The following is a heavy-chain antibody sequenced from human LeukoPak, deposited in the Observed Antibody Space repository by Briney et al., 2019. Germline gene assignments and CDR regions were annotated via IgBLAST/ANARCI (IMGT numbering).Heavy chain of an antibody. CDR3: ARNDYGDYYDAFDI. V-gene: IGHV3-30*02. CDR2: IRYDGIKK. CDR1: GFTFSSYG. J-gene: IGHJ3*02. D-gene: IGHD4-17*01. Sequence: PGGSLRLSCAASGFTFSSYGVHWVRQAPGKGLEWVAFIRYDGIKKYYADSVKGRFTISRDNSKNTLYLQMNSLRAEDTAVYYCARNDYGDYYDAFDIWGQGTMVTVSS.